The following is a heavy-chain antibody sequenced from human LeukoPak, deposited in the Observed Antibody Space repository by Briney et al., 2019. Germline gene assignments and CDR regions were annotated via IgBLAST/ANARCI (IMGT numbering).Heavy chain of an antibody. D-gene: IGHD3-10*02. V-gene: IGHV1-8*01. CDR2: MNPNSGNT. Sequence: ASVKVSCKASGYTFTSYDINWVRQATGQGLEWMEWMNPNSGNTGYAQKFQGRVTMTRNTSISTAYMELSSLRSEDTAVYYCARVPVRMLGFRWFDPWGQGTLVTVSS. CDR3: ARVPVRMLGFRWFDP. CDR1: GYTFTSYD. J-gene: IGHJ5*02.